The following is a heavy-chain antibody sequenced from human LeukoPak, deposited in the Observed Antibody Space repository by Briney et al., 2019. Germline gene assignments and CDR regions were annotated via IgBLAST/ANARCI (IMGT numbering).Heavy chain of an antibody. J-gene: IGHJ5*02. V-gene: IGHV4-34*01. CDR1: GGSFSGYY. D-gene: IGHD3-22*01. CDR3: ARDDSSGYYRT. Sequence: SETLSLTCAVYGGSFSGYYWSWIRQPPGKGLEWIGEINHSGSTNYNPSLKSRVTMSVDTSKNQFSLKLSSVTAADTAVYYCARDDSSGYYRTWGQGTLVTVSS. CDR2: INHSGST.